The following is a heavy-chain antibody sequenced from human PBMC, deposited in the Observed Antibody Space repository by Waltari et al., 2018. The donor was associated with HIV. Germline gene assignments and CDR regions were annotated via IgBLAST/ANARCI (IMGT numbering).Heavy chain of an antibody. V-gene: IGHV3-74*01. Sequence: EVQLVESGGRIVQPGGSLRLSCAGHGFNLSSDWMHWVRQGPGKGLMWVSRINSDWSIRGYADSVKGRFTISRDNVKNTVYLQMNSLRAEDTAVYYCSKRLNTASDYWGQGTPVIVSS. CDR1: GFNLSSDW. D-gene: IGHD5-18*01. J-gene: IGHJ4*02. CDR3: SKRLNTASDY. CDR2: INSDWSIR.